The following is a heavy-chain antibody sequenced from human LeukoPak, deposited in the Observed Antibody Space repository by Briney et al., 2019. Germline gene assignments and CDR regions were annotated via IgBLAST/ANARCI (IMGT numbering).Heavy chain of an antibody. CDR3: ARGPSTLWFGELLYSSFDY. Sequence: SETLSLTCAVYGGSFSGYYWSWIRQPPGKGLEWIGEINHSGSTNYNPSLKSRVTISLDASKNQFSLKLSSVTAADTAVYYCARGPSTLWFGELLYSSFDYWGQGTLVTVSS. V-gene: IGHV4-34*01. J-gene: IGHJ4*02. D-gene: IGHD3-10*01. CDR1: GGSFSGYY. CDR2: INHSGST.